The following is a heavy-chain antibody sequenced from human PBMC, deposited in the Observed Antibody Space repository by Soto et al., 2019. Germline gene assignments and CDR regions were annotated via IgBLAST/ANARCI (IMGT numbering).Heavy chain of an antibody. CDR3: ATMGTPATGLYYFDY. CDR1: GVSISSGNYY. V-gene: IGHV4-30-4*01. J-gene: IGHJ4*02. CDR2: ISYSGST. Sequence: PSETLSLTCTVSGVSISSGNYYWSWIRQPPGKGLEWIGFISYSGSTYYNAFLKSRVTISVDTSKNQFSLNLSFVTAADTAVYYCATMGTPATGLYYFDYWGQGTLVTVSS. D-gene: IGHD1-7*01.